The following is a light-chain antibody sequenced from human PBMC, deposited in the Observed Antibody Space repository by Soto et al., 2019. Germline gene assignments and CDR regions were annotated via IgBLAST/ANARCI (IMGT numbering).Light chain of an antibody. CDR3: QQYGSSPLFA. CDR2: GAS. V-gene: IGKV3-20*01. CDR1: QSVSSNY. Sequence: EMVLTQSPGPLSLSPGERATLSCRASQSVSSNYLAWYQQKPGQAPRLLIYGASSRATGIPDRFSGSGSGTDFTLTISSLEPEDFAVYYCQQYGSSPLFAFGPGTEVDLK. J-gene: IGKJ3*01.